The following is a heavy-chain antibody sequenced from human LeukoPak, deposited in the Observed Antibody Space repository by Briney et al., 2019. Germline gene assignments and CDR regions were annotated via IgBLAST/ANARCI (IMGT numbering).Heavy chain of an antibody. Sequence: GESLKISCKFSGYIFTSYCIGWVRQMPGKGLELMGTIYPGDSDPTYRPYFQGQVTLSVDKSINTAYPQWSSMQASDTAMYYCGMSGDRVPLQDDVFDVWGQGTMVTV. D-gene: IGHD1-26*01. CDR2: IYPGDSDP. CDR1: GYIFTSYC. V-gene: IGHV5-51*01. CDR3: GMSGDRVPLQDDVFDV. J-gene: IGHJ3*01.